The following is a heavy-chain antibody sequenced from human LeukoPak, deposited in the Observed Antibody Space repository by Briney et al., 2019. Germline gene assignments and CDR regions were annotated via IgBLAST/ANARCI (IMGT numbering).Heavy chain of an antibody. V-gene: IGHV3-64*01. CDR2: ISSNGGST. J-gene: IGHJ4*02. D-gene: IGHD2-2*01. CDR1: GYTFSNYA. Sequence: GGSLRLSCAASGYTFSNYAMHWVRQAPGKGLEYVSAISSNGGSTYYANSVKGRFTISRDNSKNTLYLQMGSLRAEDMAVYYCAREGEVPAAFDYWGQGTLVTVSS. CDR3: AREGEVPAAFDY.